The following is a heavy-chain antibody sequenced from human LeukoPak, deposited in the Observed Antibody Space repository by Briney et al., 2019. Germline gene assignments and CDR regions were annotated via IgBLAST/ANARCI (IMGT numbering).Heavy chain of an antibody. CDR3: ARASYSYDINGWVPFDY. V-gene: IGHV4-61*02. Sequence: PSETLSLTCTVSGDSISSGDNYWSWIRQPAGKGLEWIGRIYTSGSTNYNPSLKSRVTISGDTSKNQFSLRLSSVTAADTAVYYCARASYSYDINGWVPFDYWGQGTLVTVSS. D-gene: IGHD3-22*01. CDR1: GDSISSGDNY. J-gene: IGHJ4*02. CDR2: IYTSGST.